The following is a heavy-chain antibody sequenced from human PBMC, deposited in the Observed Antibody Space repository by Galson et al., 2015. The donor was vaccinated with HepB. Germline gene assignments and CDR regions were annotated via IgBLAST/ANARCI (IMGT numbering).Heavy chain of an antibody. CDR2: ISYDGRNK. V-gene: IGHV3-30*04. D-gene: IGHD2-15*01. CDR1: GFTFITYA. Sequence: SLRLSCAASGFTFITYAMHWVRQAPGKGLEWVAVISYDGRNKYYADSVKGRFTISRDNSKNTLYLQMNSLRADDTAVYYCARSYCSGGSCYPPYYYYYGMDVWGQGTTVTVSS. CDR3: ARSYCSGGSCYPPYYYYYGMDV. J-gene: IGHJ6*02.